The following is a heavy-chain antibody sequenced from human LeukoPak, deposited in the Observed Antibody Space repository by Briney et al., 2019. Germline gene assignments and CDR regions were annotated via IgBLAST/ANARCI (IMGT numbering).Heavy chain of an antibody. J-gene: IGHJ2*01. Sequence: EASVKVSCKASGYTFTSYDINWVRQATGQGLEWMGWMNPNSGNTGYAQKFQGRVTITADESTSTAYMELSSLRSEDTAVYYCARESDYYDSSAPSFDLWGRGTLVTVSS. D-gene: IGHD3-22*01. CDR1: GYTFTSYD. CDR3: ARESDYYDSSAPSFDL. V-gene: IGHV1-8*03. CDR2: MNPNSGNT.